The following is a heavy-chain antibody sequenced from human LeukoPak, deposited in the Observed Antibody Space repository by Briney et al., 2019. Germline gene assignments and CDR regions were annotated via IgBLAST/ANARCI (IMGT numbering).Heavy chain of an antibody. CDR3: ARGTAYSGLPDY. D-gene: IGHD5-12*01. J-gene: IGHJ4*02. CDR1: GGSFSGYY. CDR2: INHSGST. Sequence: SETLSLTCAVYGGSFSGYYWSWIRQPPGMGLEWIGEINHSGSTNYNPSLKSRVTISVDTSKNQFSLKLSSVTAADTAVYYCARGTAYSGLPDYWGQGTLVTVSS. V-gene: IGHV4-34*01.